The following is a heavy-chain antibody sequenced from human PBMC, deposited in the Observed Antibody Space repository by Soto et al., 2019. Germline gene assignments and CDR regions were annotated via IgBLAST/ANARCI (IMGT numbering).Heavy chain of an antibody. CDR1: GGTFNNFA. CDR2: LIPLFNTP. D-gene: IGHD2-21*01. Sequence: QVQLVQSGVEVKKPGSSVKVSCKASGGTFNNFAIYWVRQAPGQGLDWMGGLIPLFNTPNYAQKFQGRVTIIAAESTSTAYMELRSLRSEGTSIYHCAALHFYCSTDFRQSWCQGALVTVS. V-gene: IGHV1-69*01. J-gene: IGHJ4*02. CDR3: AALHFYCSTDFRQS.